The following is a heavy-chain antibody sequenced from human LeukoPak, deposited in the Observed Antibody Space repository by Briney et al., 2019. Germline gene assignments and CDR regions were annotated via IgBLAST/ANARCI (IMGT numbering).Heavy chain of an antibody. CDR3: ARERYSSGWYTD. J-gene: IGHJ4*02. V-gene: IGHV1-69*13. Sequence: SVKVSCKASGGTFSSYAISWVRQAPGQGLEWMGGIIPIFGTANYAQKFQGRVTITADEPTSTAYMELSSLRSEDTAVYYCARERYSSGWYTDWGQGTLVTVSS. CDR1: GGTFSSYA. D-gene: IGHD6-19*01. CDR2: IIPIFGTA.